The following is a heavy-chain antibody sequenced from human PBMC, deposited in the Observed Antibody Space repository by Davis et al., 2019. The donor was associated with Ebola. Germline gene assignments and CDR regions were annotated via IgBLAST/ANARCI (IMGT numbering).Heavy chain of an antibody. CDR1: GGSFSGYY. D-gene: IGHD5-12*01. CDR2: IYHSGST. Sequence: SETLSLTCAVYGGSFSGYYWSWIRQPPGKGLEWIGEIYHSGSTNYNPSLKSRVTISVDKSKNQFSLKLSSVTAADTAVNYCARDPGWLRSGAFDIWGQGTMVTVSS. J-gene: IGHJ3*02. V-gene: IGHV4-34*01. CDR3: ARDPGWLRSGAFDI.